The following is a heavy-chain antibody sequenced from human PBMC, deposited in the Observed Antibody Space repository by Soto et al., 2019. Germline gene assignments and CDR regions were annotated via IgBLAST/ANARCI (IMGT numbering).Heavy chain of an antibody. Sequence: QSGPTLVNPTQTLTLTCTFSGFSLSTSGMCVSWIRQPPGKALEWLARIDWDDDKYYSTSLKTRLTISKDTSKNQVVLTMTHMDPVDTATYYCARILRVDSPNYYYYYCMDVWGKGTTVTVSS. V-gene: IGHV2-70*11. CDR3: ARILRVDSPNYYYYYCMDV. J-gene: IGHJ6*03. CDR2: IDWDDDK. CDR1: GFSLSTSGMC. D-gene: IGHD2-15*01.